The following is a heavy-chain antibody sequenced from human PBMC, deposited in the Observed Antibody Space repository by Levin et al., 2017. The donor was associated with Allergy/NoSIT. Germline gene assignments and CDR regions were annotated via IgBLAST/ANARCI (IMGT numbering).Heavy chain of an antibody. V-gene: IGHV3-15*01. J-gene: IGHJ4*02. CDR2: IKTKAGGGTT. Sequence: AGGSLRLSCAASGFMFTNAWMSWVRQAPGKGLEWVGRIKTKAGGGTTDYGAPVKGRFTISRDDSKKTLYLQMNSLKTEDTAVYYCATVSPVLAAAMEAYWGQGTLVTVSS. CDR1: GFMFTNAW. D-gene: IGHD2-2*01. CDR3: ATVSPVLAAAMEAY.